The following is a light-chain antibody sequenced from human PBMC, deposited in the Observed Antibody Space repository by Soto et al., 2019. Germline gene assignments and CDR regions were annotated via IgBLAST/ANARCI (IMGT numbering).Light chain of an antibody. CDR3: AAWDNRLNGYV. J-gene: IGLJ1*01. CDR1: SSNIGSNN. V-gene: IGLV1-44*01. Sequence: QSVLTQPPSASGTPGQSITISCSGSSSNIGSNNVNWYLHLPGTAPQLLIYSDNRRPSGVPDRFSGSKSGTSASLAISGLQSGVEADFYCAAWDNRLNGYVFGPGTKLTVL. CDR2: SDN.